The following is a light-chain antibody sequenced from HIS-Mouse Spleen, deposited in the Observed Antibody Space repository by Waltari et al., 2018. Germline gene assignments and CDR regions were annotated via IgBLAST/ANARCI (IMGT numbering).Light chain of an antibody. CDR2: RNN. J-gene: IGLJ2*01. CDR3: CSYAGSSTVV. V-gene: IGLV1-47*01. Sequence: SVLTHPPSASRTPGQRFTISCSGSSSTIGSTYVYWYQQLPGTAPKLLIYRNNQRPSGVPDRFSGSKSGNTASLTISGLQAEDEADYYCCSYAGSSTVVFGGGTKLTVL. CDR1: SSTIGSTY.